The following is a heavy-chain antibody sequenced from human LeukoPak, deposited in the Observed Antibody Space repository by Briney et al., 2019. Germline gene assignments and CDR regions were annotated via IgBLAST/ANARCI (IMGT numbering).Heavy chain of an antibody. CDR3: ARDRYYDPGAFDI. CDR2: IYYSGST. D-gene: IGHD3-22*01. V-gene: IGHV4-31*11. J-gene: IGHJ3*02. CDR1: GGSISSGGYY. Sequence: SETLSLTCAVSGGSISSGGYYWSWIRQHPGKGLEWIGYIYYSGSTYYNPSLKSRVTISVDTSKNQFSLKLSSVTAADTAVYYCARDRYYDPGAFDIWGQGTMVTVSS.